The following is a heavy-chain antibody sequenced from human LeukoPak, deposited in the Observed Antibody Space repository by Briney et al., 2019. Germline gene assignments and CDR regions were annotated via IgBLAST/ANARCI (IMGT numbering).Heavy chain of an antibody. J-gene: IGHJ4*02. CDR3: ARDIGQLVPYYFDY. CDR1: GFTFGAHS. CDR2: INQDGSEK. D-gene: IGHD6-13*01. V-gene: IGHV3-7*01. Sequence: GGSLRLSCTGSGFTFGAHSMAWVRQAPGKGREWVANINQDGSEKYYVDSVKGRFTISRDNAKNSLYLQMNSLRAEDTAVYYCARDIGQLVPYYFDYWGQGTLVTVSS.